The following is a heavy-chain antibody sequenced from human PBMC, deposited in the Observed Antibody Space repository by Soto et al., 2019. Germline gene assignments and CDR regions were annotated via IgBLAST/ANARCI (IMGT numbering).Heavy chain of an antibody. CDR3: ARDRGSIAAAGGSFDY. CDR1: GGSVSSGSYY. CDR2: IYYSGST. D-gene: IGHD6-13*01. Sequence: QVQLQESGPGLVKPSETLSLTCTVSGGSVSSGSYYWSWIRQPPGKGLEWIGYIYYSGSTNYNPPPKSRVTISVDTSKNQLSLKLSSVTAADTAVYYCARDRGSIAAAGGSFDYWGQGTLVTVSS. V-gene: IGHV4-61*01. J-gene: IGHJ4*02.